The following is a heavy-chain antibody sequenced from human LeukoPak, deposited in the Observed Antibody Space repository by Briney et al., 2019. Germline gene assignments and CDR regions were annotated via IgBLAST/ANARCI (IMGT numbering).Heavy chain of an antibody. CDR1: GASLARDMYH. CDR2: IYYDGST. D-gene: IGHD2-15*01. Sequence: SETLSLTCTVSGASLARDMYHWGWVRQSPGKGLEWLGTIYYDGSTFYSPSFKSRVTISLNASKKQLSLNLASVTAADTAVYYCARRGDAWEILYSFDVWGQGTAVIVSS. V-gene: IGHV4-39*01. J-gene: IGHJ3*01. CDR3: ARRGDAWEILYSFDV.